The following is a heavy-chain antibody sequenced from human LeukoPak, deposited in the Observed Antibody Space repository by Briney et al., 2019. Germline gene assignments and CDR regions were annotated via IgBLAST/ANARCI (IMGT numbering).Heavy chain of an antibody. CDR3: AKDIMHYGSGRPYYMDV. CDR2: ISGSGGST. V-gene: IGHV3-23*01. D-gene: IGHD3-10*01. Sequence: GGSLRLSCSASGFPFGDYGMSWVRQAPGKGLEWVSGISGSGGSTYYADSVKGRFTISRDNSKNTLYLQMNSLRAEDTAVYYCAKDIMHYGSGRPYYMDVWGKGTTVIISS. J-gene: IGHJ6*03. CDR1: GFPFGDYG.